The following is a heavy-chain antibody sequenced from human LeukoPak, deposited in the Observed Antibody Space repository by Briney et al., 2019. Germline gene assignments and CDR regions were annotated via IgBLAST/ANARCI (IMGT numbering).Heavy chain of an antibody. CDR1: GFTVSSNY. J-gene: IGHJ4*02. CDR2: INSDGSTT. Sequence: PGGSLRLSCAASGFTVSSNYMSWVRQAPGKGLVWVSRINSDGSTTNYADSVKGRFTISRDNAKNTLYLQMNSLRADDTAVYYCARSRWLDAFDYWGQGTLVTVSS. D-gene: IGHD6-19*01. V-gene: IGHV3-74*01. CDR3: ARSRWLDAFDY.